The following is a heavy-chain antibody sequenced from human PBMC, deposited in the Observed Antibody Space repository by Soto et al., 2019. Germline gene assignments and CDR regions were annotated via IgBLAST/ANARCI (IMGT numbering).Heavy chain of an antibody. CDR2: IYYSGST. V-gene: IGHV4-59*08. J-gene: IGHJ5*02. CDR1: GGSISSYY. CDR3: ARSFLGSSWSHFDP. Sequence: PSETLSLTCTVSGGSISSYYWSXIRQPPGKGLQGIGDIYYSGSTNYNPSLKSRVTISVDTSKNQFSLKLSSVTAADTAVYYCARSFLGSSWSHFDPWGQGTLVTVSP. D-gene: IGHD6-6*01.